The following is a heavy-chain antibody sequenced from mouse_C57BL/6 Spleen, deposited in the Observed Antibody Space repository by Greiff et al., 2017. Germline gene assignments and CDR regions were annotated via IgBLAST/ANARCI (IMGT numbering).Heavy chain of an antibody. V-gene: IGHV1-81*01. CDR1: GYTFTSYG. Sequence: QVQLQQSGAELARPGASVKLSCKASGYTFTSYGISWVKQRPGQGLEWIGEIYPRSGNTYYNEKFKGKATLTADKSSSTAYMELRSLTSEDSAVYFCALIPTGAYWGQGTLVTVSA. D-gene: IGHD5-1-1*01. CDR3: ALIPTGAY. CDR2: IYPRSGNT. J-gene: IGHJ3*01.